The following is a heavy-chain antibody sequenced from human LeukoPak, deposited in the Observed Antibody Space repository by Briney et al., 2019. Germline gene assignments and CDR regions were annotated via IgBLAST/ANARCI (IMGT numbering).Heavy chain of an antibody. Sequence: GASLKVSCKASGYTFTGHYMHWVRQAPGQGLEWMGWINPNSGGTNYAQKFQGRVTMTRDTSISTAYMELSRLRSDDTAVYYCARSPRLQLGGSYYWGQGTLVTVSS. D-gene: IGHD5-24*01. CDR1: GYTFTGHY. CDR3: ARSPRLQLGGSYY. J-gene: IGHJ4*02. CDR2: INPNSGGT. V-gene: IGHV1-2*02.